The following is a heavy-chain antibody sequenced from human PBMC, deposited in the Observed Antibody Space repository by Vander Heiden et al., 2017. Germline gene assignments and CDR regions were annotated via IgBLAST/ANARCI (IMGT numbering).Heavy chain of an antibody. D-gene: IGHD2-21*02. Sequence: VQLVQSGAAVKKPGEPTQISCNGSGYSFTSYWIGWVRQMPGKGLEWMGIIYPGDSDTRYSPSFQGQVTISADKSISTAYLQWSSLKASDTAMYYCARRDCGGDCSGFFQHWGQGTLVTVSS. CDR2: IYPGDSDT. J-gene: IGHJ1*01. CDR3: ARRDCGGDCSGFFQH. CDR1: GYSFTSYW. V-gene: IGHV5-51*01.